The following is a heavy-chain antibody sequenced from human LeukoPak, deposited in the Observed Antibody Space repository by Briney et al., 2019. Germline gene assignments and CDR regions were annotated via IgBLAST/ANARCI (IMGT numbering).Heavy chain of an antibody. V-gene: IGHV4-39*01. D-gene: IGHD6-13*01. CDR1: GGSISSSSYY. Sequence: SETLSLTCTVSGGSISSSSYYWGWIRQPPGKGLEWIGSIYYSGSTYYNPYLKSRVTISVATSKNQFSLKLSSVTAADTAVYYCARFFSSWIPFDYWGQGNLVTVSS. CDR2: IYYSGST. J-gene: IGHJ4*02. CDR3: ARFFSSWIPFDY.